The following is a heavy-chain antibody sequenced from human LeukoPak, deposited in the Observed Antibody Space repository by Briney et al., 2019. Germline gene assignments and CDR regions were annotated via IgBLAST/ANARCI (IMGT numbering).Heavy chain of an antibody. V-gene: IGHV1-69*13. CDR2: IIPIFGTA. CDR1: GYTFTGYY. D-gene: IGHD2-2*01. CDR3: AARYCSSTSCPVHYYYGMDV. Sequence: SVKVSCKASGYTFTGYYMHWVRQAPGQGLEWMGGIIPIFGTANYAQKFQGRVTITADESTSTAYMELSSLRSEDTAVYYCAARYCSSTSCPVHYYYGMDVWGQGTTVTVSS. J-gene: IGHJ6*02.